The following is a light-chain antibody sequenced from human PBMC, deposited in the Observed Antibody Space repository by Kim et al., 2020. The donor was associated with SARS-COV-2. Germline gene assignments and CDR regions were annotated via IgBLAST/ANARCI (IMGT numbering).Light chain of an antibody. Sequence: VSPGETATLPCRASQGVRRNLGWYQHKPGQAPRLLMYGASTRASGIPARFSGSGSGTDFTLTISGLQSEDFAVYYCQQYDNWPRTFGQGTKVDIK. CDR3: QQYDNWPRT. CDR2: GAS. V-gene: IGKV3-15*01. CDR1: QGVRRN. J-gene: IGKJ1*01.